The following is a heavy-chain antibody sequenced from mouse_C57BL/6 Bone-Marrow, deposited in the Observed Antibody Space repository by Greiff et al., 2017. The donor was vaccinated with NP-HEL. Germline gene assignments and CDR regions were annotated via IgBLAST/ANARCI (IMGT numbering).Heavy chain of an antibody. J-gene: IGHJ3*01. D-gene: IGHD2-4*01. CDR3: ARPYDYLGFAY. CDR1: GYSFTDYY. CDR2: INPNYGTP. V-gene: IGHV1-39*01. Sequence: EVQLQQSGPGLVKPGASVKISCKASGYSFTDYYMNWVKQSHGKSLEWIGVINPNYGTPSSNQKFKGKATLTVDQSSSTAYMPHNSLTSEDSAVYCCARPYDYLGFAYWGQGTLVTVSA.